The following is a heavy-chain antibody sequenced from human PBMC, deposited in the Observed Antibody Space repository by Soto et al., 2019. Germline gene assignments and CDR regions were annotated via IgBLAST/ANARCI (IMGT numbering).Heavy chain of an antibody. V-gene: IGHV4-59*08. CDR2: IYYSGST. CDR3: ARAKAPLYSSSWYWFDP. Sequence: QVQLQESGPGLVKPSETLSLTCTVSGGSISSYYWSWIRQPPGKGLEWIGYIYYSGSTNYNPSLMSRVTISVYTSTNQFSLKLCSVTAADTAVYYCARAKAPLYSSSWYWFDPWCQGTLVTVSS. D-gene: IGHD6-13*01. CDR1: GGSISSYY. J-gene: IGHJ5*02.